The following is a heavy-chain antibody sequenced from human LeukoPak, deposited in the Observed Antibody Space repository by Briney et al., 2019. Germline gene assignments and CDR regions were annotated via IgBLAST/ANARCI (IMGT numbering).Heavy chain of an antibody. V-gene: IGHV1-2*02. CDR3: ARAHRTNGFFGY. D-gene: IGHD1-1*01. Sequence: ASVKVSCKASGYTFTGYYMHWVRQAPGQGLEWMGWINPNSGGTNYAQKFQGRVTLTRDTSISTAYMELSRLRSDDTAVYYCARAHRTNGFFGYWGQGTLVTVSS. J-gene: IGHJ4*02. CDR2: INPNSGGT. CDR1: GYTFTGYY.